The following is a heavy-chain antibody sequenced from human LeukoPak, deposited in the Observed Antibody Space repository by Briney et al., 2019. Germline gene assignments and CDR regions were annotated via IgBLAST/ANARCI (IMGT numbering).Heavy chain of an antibody. CDR1: GFTFSNYA. CDR3: AKGPLSHFDY. Sequence: GGSLRLSCAASGFTFSNYAMNWVRQAPGKGLEWVSAISGSGGSTYYAVSVKGRFTISRDNSKNTLYLQMNSLRAEDTAVYYCAKGPLSHFDYWGQGTLVTDSS. J-gene: IGHJ4*02. CDR2: ISGSGGST. D-gene: IGHD2/OR15-2a*01. V-gene: IGHV3-23*01.